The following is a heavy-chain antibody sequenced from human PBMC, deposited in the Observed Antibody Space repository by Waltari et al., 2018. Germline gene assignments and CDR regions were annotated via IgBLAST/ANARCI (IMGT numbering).Heavy chain of an antibody. J-gene: IGHJ6*02. CDR3: ARAPLYQPVGYYGMDV. D-gene: IGHD2-2*01. Sequence: QVQLVQSGAEVKKPGASVKVSCKASGYTFTSYGISWVRQAPGQGLEWMGWISAYNGNTNYAQKLQCKVTMTTDTSTSTAYMELGSVTAADTAVYYCARAPLYQPVGYYGMDVWGQGTTVTVSS. CDR2: ISAYNGNT. V-gene: IGHV1-18*01. CDR1: GYTFTSYG.